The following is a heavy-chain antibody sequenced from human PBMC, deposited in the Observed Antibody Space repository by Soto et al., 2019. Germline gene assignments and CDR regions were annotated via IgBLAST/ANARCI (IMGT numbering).Heavy chain of an antibody. D-gene: IGHD3-16*01. Sequence: QVQLVESGGGVVQPGRSLRLSCAASVFTFSSYGMHWVRQAPGKGLEWVAVISYDGSKKNYADSVKGRFTISRDNSKNTLYLQMNSLRAEDTAVYYCAKDGLMITFGGVTHWGQGTLVTVSS. V-gene: IGHV3-30*18. CDR3: AKDGLMITFGGVTH. CDR2: ISYDGSKK. CDR1: VFTFSSYG. J-gene: IGHJ4*02.